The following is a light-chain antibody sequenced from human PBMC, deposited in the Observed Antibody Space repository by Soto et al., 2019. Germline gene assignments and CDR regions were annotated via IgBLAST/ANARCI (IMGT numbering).Light chain of an antibody. V-gene: IGKV3-20*01. CDR3: QQDGHSPFT. CDR2: GAS. CDR1: QSVSSNY. J-gene: IGKJ3*01. Sequence: EIVLTQSPGTLSLSPGERATLSCRASQSVSSNYLTWYQQKPGQAPRLLIYGASSRATGIPDRFSGSGSGTDFTLTISRLEPEDFAVYYWQQDGHSPFTFGPGTKVDIK.